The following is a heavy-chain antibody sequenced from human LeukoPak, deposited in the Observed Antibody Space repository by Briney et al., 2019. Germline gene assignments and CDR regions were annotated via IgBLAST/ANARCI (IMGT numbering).Heavy chain of an antibody. D-gene: IGHD3-9*01. CDR1: GFTFSSYG. Sequence: GGSLRLSCAASGFTFSSYGMHWVRQAPGKGLEWVAVIWYDGSNKYYADSVKGRFTISRDNSKNTLYLQMNSLRAEDAAVYYCARDSPYDILTGRRVQDDAFDIWGQGTMDTVSS. V-gene: IGHV3-33*01. J-gene: IGHJ3*02. CDR3: ARDSPYDILTGRRVQDDAFDI. CDR2: IWYDGSNK.